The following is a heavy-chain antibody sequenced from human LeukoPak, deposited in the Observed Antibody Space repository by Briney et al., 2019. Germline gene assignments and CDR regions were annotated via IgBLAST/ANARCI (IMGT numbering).Heavy chain of an antibody. V-gene: IGHV3-74*01. D-gene: IGHD3-16*01. CDR2: INGDGSTT. Sequence: GGSLRLSCAASGITFSSYWMHWVRQDPEKGLVWVSRINGDGSTTTYADSVKGRFTISRDNAKNTLYLQMNSLRVEDSAVYYCRTYRWGDPFDDWGQGTLVTVFS. CDR3: RTYRWGDPFDD. J-gene: IGHJ4*02. CDR1: GITFSSYW.